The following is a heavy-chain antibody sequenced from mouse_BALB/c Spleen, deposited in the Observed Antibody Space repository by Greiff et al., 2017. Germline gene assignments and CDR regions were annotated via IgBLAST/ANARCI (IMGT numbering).Heavy chain of an antibody. CDR2: ISDGGSYT. D-gene: IGHD2-14*01. V-gene: IGHV5-4*02. CDR3: ARDDRYDGCAY. Sequence: EVQLVESGGGLVKPGGSLKLSCAASGFTFSDYYMYWVRQTPEKRLEWVATISDGGSYTYYPDSVKGRFTISRDNAKNNLYLQMSSLKSEDTAMYYCARDDRYDGCAYWGQGTLVTVSA. CDR1: GFTFSDYY. J-gene: IGHJ3*01.